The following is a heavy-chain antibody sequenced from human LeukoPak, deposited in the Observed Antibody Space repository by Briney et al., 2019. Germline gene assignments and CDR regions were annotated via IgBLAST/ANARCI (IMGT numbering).Heavy chain of an antibody. Sequence: SETLSLTCAVYGGSFSGYYWSWIRQPPGKGLEWIGEINHSGSTNYNPSLKSRVTISVDTSKNQFSLKLSSVTAADTAVYYCARAPPDFWSGYYNYGMDVWGQGTTVTVSS. D-gene: IGHD3-3*01. CDR3: ARAPPDFWSGYYNYGMDV. J-gene: IGHJ6*02. V-gene: IGHV4-34*01. CDR1: GGSFSGYY. CDR2: INHSGST.